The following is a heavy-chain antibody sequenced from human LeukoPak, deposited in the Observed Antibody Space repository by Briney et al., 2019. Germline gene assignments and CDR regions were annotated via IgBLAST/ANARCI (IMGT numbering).Heavy chain of an antibody. CDR1: RFRFSSHW. J-gene: IGHJ6*03. D-gene: IGHD3-10*01. CDR2: IKQDGSEK. Sequence: PGGSLRLSCAASRFRFSSHWMSWARQAPGKGLEWVANIKQDGSEKYYVDSVKGRFTISRDNAQNSLHLQMNSLRAEDTAVYYCARAPRRGVMDVWGTGTTVSVSS. V-gene: IGHV3-7*01. CDR3: ARAPRRGVMDV.